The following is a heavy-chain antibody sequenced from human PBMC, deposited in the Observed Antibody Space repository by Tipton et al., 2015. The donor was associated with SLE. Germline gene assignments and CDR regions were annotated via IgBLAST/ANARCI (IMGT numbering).Heavy chain of an antibody. CDR3: AGSMVTRGVGAFEI. J-gene: IGHJ3*02. V-gene: IGHV4-61*09. Sequence: TLSLTCTVSGGSISSSNYYWGWLRQPPGKGLEWIGHIYTSGSTNYNPSLKSRVTISVDTSKNQISLNLRSVSAADTAVYFCAGSMVTRGVGAFEIWGQGTLVSVSS. D-gene: IGHD4-23*01. CDR2: IYTSGST. CDR1: GGSISSSNYY.